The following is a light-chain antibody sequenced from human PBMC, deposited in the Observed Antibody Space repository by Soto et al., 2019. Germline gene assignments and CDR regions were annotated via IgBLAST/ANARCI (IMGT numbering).Light chain of an antibody. CDR1: SAHSTYT. CDR3: QTWDTGSVI. V-gene: IGLV4-69*01. CDR2: VDSDGSH. Sequence: QSVLTQSPSASASLGASVNFTCTLTSAHSTYTIAWHHQRPGKGPRFLMKVDSDGSHNKGAGIPDRFSGSGSGAERFLSISSLQSEDEADYYCQTWDTGSVIFGGGTKLTVL. J-gene: IGLJ2*01.